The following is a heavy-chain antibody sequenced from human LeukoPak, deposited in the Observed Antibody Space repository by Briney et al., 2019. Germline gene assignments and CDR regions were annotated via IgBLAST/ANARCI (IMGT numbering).Heavy chain of an antibody. D-gene: IGHD7-27*01. CDR3: ARDKGELGIDY. V-gene: IGHV1-3*01. CDR1: GYTFTSYA. J-gene: IGHJ4*02. CDR2: INAGNGNT. Sequence: GASVKVSCKVSGYTFTSYAMHWVRQAPGQSLEWMGWINAGNGNTKYSQNFQGRVTITRDTSASTAYMELSSLRSEDTAVYCCARDKGELGIDYWGQGTLVTVSS.